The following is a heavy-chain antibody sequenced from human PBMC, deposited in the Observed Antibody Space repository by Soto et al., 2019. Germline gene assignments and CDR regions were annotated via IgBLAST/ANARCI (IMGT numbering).Heavy chain of an antibody. CDR2: MNPNSGNT. V-gene: IGHV1-8*01. CDR3: ARNEDGSLDYHYGMDV. D-gene: IGHD1-1*01. J-gene: IGHJ6*02. CDR1: GYTFTSYD. Sequence: QVQLVQSGAEVKKPGASVKVSCKASGYTFTSYDINWVRQATGQGLEWMGWMNPNSGNTGYAQKFQGRVAMTRNTSISTAYMELSSLRSEDTAVYYCARNEDGSLDYHYGMDVWGQGTTVTVSS.